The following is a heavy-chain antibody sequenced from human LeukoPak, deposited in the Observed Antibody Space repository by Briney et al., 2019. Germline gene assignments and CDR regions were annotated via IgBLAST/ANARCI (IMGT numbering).Heavy chain of an antibody. Sequence: GGSLRLSCAPSGFTISSYAMSWVRQAPGKGLEWVSGISGSGDSTYYADSVKGRFTFSRDNSKNTLYLQMNSLRAEDTAVYFCARRGGAVSYLGYFDSWGQGTLVTVSS. J-gene: IGHJ4*02. CDR1: GFTISSYA. D-gene: IGHD3-10*01. CDR2: ISGSGDST. CDR3: ARRGGAVSYLGYFDS. V-gene: IGHV3-23*01.